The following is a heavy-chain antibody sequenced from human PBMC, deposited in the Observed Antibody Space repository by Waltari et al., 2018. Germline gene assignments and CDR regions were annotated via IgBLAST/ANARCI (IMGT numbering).Heavy chain of an antibody. CDR1: GYTFISYD. CDR3: ARGDNWNDRLDF. Sequence: QVHLVQSGAEVKKPGASVRVSCKASGYTFISYDINWVRQAPGQGLEWMGWINPNTGAARIAQNFQDRVTMTRSTSETTAYMEISDLTSHDTAVYYCARGDNWNDRLDFWGQGTKVTVSS. J-gene: IGHJ3*01. D-gene: IGHD1-1*01. CDR2: INPNTGAA. V-gene: IGHV1-8*01.